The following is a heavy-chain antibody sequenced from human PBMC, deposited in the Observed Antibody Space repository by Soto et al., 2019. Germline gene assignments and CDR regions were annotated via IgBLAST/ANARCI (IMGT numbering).Heavy chain of an antibody. CDR2: ISGGGNDR. V-gene: IGHV3-23*01. D-gene: IGHD6-13*01. CDR3: ARSLFMAATDTEPFDS. J-gene: IGHJ4*02. CDR1: RFTFSSYA. Sequence: EVQLLESGGGLEQPGGSLILSCAASRFTFSSYAMSWVRQAPGKGLEWVSAISGGGNDRFYADSVNGRFTISRDNSKNTLYLHMNSLRAEDTALYYCARSLFMAATDTEPFDSWGQGTLVTVSS.